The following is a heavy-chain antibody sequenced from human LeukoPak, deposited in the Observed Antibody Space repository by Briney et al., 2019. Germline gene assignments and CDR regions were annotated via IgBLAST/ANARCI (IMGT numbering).Heavy chain of an antibody. J-gene: IGHJ4*02. CDR2: INPNRGGT. V-gene: IGHV1-2*02. D-gene: IGHD2-15*01. Sequence: GASVKVSCKASGYTFIDYYIHWVRQAPGQGLEWMGWINPNRGGTNYAQKFQGRVTMTRDTSISTAYMELSRLRSDDTAVYYCARVLPGYCSGGSCSNSPFDYWGQGTLVTVSS. CDR3: ARVLPGYCSGGSCSNSPFDY. CDR1: GYTFIDYY.